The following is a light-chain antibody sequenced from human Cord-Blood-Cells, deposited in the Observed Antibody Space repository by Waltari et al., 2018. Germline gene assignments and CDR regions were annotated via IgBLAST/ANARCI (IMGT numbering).Light chain of an antibody. CDR3: QQYGSSLART. CDR1: QSVISNY. CDR2: GAS. Sequence: EIVLTPSPGTLSLSPGERATLSCGASQSVISNYLAWYQQKPGQAPSLLIYGASSRATGIPDRFSGSGSGTDFTLTSSRLEPEDFAVYYCQQYGSSLARTFGGGTKVEIK. J-gene: IGKJ4*01. V-gene: IGKV3-20*01.